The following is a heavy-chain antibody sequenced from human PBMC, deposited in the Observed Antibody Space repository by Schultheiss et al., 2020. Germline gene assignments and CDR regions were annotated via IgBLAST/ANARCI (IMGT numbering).Heavy chain of an antibody. D-gene: IGHD3-22*01. CDR3: ARVGYYYDSSGYYYDAFDI. CDR2: IYTSGST. CDR1: GGSISSGSYY. V-gene: IGHV4-61*02. J-gene: IGHJ3*02. Sequence: SETLSLTCTVSGGSISSGSYYWSWIRQPAGKGLEWIGRIYTSGSTNYNPSLKSRVTISVDTYKNQFSLKLSSVTAADTAVYYCARVGYYYDSSGYYYDAFDIWGQGTMVTVSS.